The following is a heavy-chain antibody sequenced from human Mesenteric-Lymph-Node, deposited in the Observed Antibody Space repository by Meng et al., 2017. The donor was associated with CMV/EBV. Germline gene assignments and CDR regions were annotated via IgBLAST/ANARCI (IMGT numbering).Heavy chain of an antibody. J-gene: IGHJ4*02. CDR1: EFTFSSYW. D-gene: IGHD3-3*01. CDR2: IKSDGSST. Sequence: GESLKISCAASEFTFSSYWMHWVRQAPGKGLVWVSRIKSDGSSTSYADSVKGRFTISRDNAKNSLYLQMNSLRAEDTAVYYCARNYDFWSGYQDYWGQGTLVTVSS. CDR3: ARNYDFWSGYQDY. V-gene: IGHV3-74*01.